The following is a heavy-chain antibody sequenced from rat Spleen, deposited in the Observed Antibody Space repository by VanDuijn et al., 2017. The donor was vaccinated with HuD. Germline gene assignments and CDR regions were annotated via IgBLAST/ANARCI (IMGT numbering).Heavy chain of an antibody. Sequence: EVQLVESGGGLVQPGRSLKLSCAASGLSFSNYDMAWVRQAPTKGLEWVAYISAGGGSTYYRDSVKGRFTTSRDNAKSTLYLQMDSLRSEDTATYYCTTVTYWGQGTLVTVSS. CDR2: ISAGGGST. V-gene: IGHV5-27*01. CDR1: GLSFSNYD. J-gene: IGHJ3*01. CDR3: TTVTY.